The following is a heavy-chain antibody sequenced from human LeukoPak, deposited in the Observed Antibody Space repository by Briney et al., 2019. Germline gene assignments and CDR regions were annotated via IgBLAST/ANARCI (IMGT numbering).Heavy chain of an antibody. CDR3: ASGERWLQYHDAFDI. CDR2: IYYSGST. J-gene: IGHJ3*02. Sequence: PSETLSLTCTVSGGSISSYYWSWIRQPPGKGLEWIGYIYYSGSTNYNPSLKSRVTISVDTSKNQFSLKLSSVTAADTAVYYCASGERWLQYHDAFDIWGQGTMVTVSS. D-gene: IGHD5-24*01. CDR1: GGSISSYY. V-gene: IGHV4-59*08.